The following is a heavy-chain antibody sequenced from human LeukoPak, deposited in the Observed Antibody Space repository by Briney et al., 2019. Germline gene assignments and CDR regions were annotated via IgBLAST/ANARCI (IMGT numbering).Heavy chain of an antibody. CDR2: IYYSGST. J-gene: IGHJ5*02. D-gene: IGHD3-16*01. V-gene: IGHV4-61*01. Sequence: PSQTLSLTCTVSGGSISSGSYYWSWIRQPPGKGLEWIGYIYYSGSTNYNPSLKSRVTISVDTSKNQFSLKLSSVTAADTAVYYCARSVGWGQVRSPLYIPNWFDPWGQGTLVTVSS. CDR3: ARSVGWGQVRSPLYIPNWFDP. CDR1: GGSISSGSYY.